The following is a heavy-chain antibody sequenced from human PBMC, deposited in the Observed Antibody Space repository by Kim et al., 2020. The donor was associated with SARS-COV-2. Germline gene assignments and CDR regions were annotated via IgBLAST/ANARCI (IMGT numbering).Heavy chain of an antibody. J-gene: IGHJ4*02. D-gene: IGHD3-22*01. V-gene: IGHV3-33*06. CDR3: AKDYYDSSGPFDY. Sequence: YGGSGKGRSTTSTDNSKNTLYLQMNSLRAEDTAVYYCAKDYYDSSGPFDYWGQGTLVTVSS.